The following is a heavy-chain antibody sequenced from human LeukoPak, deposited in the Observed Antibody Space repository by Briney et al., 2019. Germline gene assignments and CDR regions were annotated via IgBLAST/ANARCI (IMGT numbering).Heavy chain of an antibody. V-gene: IGHV4-34*01. CDR2: INHSGST. J-gene: IGHJ4*02. CDR3: ASFGRGTSFDY. CDR1: GGSFSGYY. Sequence: PSETLSLTCAVYGGSFSGYYWSWIRQPPGKGLEWIGEINHSGSTNYNPSLKSRVTISVDTSKKQFSLKLSSVTAADTAVYYCASFGRGTSFDYWGQGTLVTVSS. D-gene: IGHD3-10*01.